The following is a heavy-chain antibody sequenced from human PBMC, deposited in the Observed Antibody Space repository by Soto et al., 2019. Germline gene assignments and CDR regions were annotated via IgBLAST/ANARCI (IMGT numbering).Heavy chain of an antibody. V-gene: IGHV3-23*01. CDR3: AKDSGIAVAGNWFDP. D-gene: IGHD6-19*01. J-gene: IGHJ5*02. CDR2: ISGSGGST. CDR1: GFTFRSYA. Sequence: GGSLRLSCAASGFTFRSYAMSWVRQAPGKGLEWVSAISGSGGSTYYADSVKGRFTISRDNSKNTLYLQMNSLRGEDTAIYYCAKDSGIAVAGNWFDPWGQGTLVTVSS.